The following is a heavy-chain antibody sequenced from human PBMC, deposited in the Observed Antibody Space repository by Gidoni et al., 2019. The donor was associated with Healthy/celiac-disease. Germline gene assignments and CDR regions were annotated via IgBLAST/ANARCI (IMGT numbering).Heavy chain of an antibody. CDR1: GGSFSGYY. J-gene: IGHJ5*02. CDR3: AREDCSSTSCPLATGWFDP. D-gene: IGHD2-2*01. V-gene: IGHV4-34*01. Sequence: QVQLQQWGAGLLKPSETLSLTCAVYGGSFSGYYWSWIRQPPGKGLEWIGEINHSGSTNYNPSLKSRVTISVDTSKNQFSLKLSSVTAADTAVYYCAREDCSSTSCPLATGWFDPWGQGTLVTVSS. CDR2: INHSGST.